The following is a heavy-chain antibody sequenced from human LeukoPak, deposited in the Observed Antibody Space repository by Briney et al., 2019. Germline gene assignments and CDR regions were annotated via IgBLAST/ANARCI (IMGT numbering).Heavy chain of an antibody. J-gene: IGHJ3*02. V-gene: IGHV3-7*01. Sequence: GGSLRLSCAASGFTFSSYWMSWVRQAPGKGLEWVANIKQDGSEKYYVDSVKGRFTISRDNSKNTLYLQMNSLRVEDTAMYYCAKGTLAYCGGDCYPGSDAFDIWGQGTMVSVSS. CDR2: IKQDGSEK. CDR1: GFTFSSYW. D-gene: IGHD2-21*02. CDR3: AKGTLAYCGGDCYPGSDAFDI.